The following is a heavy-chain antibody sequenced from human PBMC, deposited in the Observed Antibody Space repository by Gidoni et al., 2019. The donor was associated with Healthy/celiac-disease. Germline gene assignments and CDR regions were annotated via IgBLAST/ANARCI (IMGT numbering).Heavy chain of an antibody. J-gene: IGHJ3*02. Sequence: QVQLVESGGGVVQPGRSLRLSCAASGSTFSSYAMHWVRQAPGKGLEWVAVISYDGSNKYYADSVKGRFTISRDNSKNTLYLQMNSLRAEDTAVYYCARGWAGIAVPDAFDIWGQGTMVTVSS. D-gene: IGHD6-19*01. CDR1: GSTFSSYA. V-gene: IGHV3-30*04. CDR2: ISYDGSNK. CDR3: ARGWAGIAVPDAFDI.